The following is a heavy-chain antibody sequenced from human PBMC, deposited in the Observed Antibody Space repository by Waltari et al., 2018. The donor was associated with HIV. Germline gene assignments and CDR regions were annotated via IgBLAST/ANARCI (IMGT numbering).Heavy chain of an antibody. CDR3: AKVPSSLVYFEY. Sequence: QVQLVESGGGVVQPGRSLRLSCAASGFTFSSYGMHWVRQAPGKGLEWVAVISYDGSNKFYAESVKGRFTISRDNSKNTLYLQMNSLRAEDTSVYYCAKVPSSLVYFEYWGQGTLVTVSS. CDR2: ISYDGSNK. J-gene: IGHJ4*02. V-gene: IGHV3-30*18. CDR1: GFTFSSYG. D-gene: IGHD2-8*02.